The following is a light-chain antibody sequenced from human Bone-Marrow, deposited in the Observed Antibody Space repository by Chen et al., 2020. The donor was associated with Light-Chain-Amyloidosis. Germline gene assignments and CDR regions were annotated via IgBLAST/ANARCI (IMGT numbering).Light chain of an antibody. Sequence: QPALTPPASVSGSVGPSITIPCPGTSTDVGHYNLVSWYQQHPGEAPKLMIYEDSERPSGVSNRFSGSKSGNTASLTISGLQTEDQADYYCCSSSDTDTLIFGTGTRLTVL. V-gene: IGLV2-23*01. CDR3: CSSSDTDTLI. J-gene: IGLJ2*01. CDR2: EDS. CDR1: STDVGHYNL.